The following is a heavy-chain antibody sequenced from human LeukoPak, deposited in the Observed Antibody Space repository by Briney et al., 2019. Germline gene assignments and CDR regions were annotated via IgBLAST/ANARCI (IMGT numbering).Heavy chain of an antibody. V-gene: IGHV1-2*06. J-gene: IGHJ5*02. D-gene: IGHD6-13*01. CDR3: ARDRIAAAGQLYNWFDP. CDR1: GYTFTGHY. CDR2: INPNSGGT. Sequence: ASVKVSCKASGYTFTGHYMHWVRQAPGQGLEWMGRINPNSGGTNYAQKFQGRATMTRDTSISTAYMELSRLRSDDTAVYYCARDRIAAAGQLYNWFDPWGQGTLVTVSS.